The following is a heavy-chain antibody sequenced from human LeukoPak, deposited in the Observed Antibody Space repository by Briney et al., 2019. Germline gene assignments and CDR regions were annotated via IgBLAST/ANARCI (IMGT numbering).Heavy chain of an antibody. CDR1: GSTFSSYA. J-gene: IGHJ6*04. CDR2: IIPIFGTA. Sequence: ASVKVSCKASGSTFSSYAISWVRQVPGQGLEWMGGIIPIFGTANYAQKFQGRVTITADESTSTAYMELSSLRSEDTAVYYCARDLPRSETGGWYRYYYGMDVWGKGTTVTVSS. CDR3: ARDLPRSETGGWYRYYYGMDV. D-gene: IGHD6-19*01. V-gene: IGHV1-69*13.